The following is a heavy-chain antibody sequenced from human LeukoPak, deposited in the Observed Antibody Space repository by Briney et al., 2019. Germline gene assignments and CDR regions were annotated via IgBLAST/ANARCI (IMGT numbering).Heavy chain of an antibody. Sequence: GGSLRLSCAASGFTFSSYSMNWVRQAPGKGLEWVSSISSSSSYIYYADSVKGRFTISRDNAKNSLYLQMSSLRAEDTAVYYCARDYCTNGVCYRADNDYWGQGTLVTVSS. V-gene: IGHV3-21*01. CDR3: ARDYCTNGVCYRADNDY. D-gene: IGHD2-8*01. CDR2: ISSSSSYI. J-gene: IGHJ4*02. CDR1: GFTFSSYS.